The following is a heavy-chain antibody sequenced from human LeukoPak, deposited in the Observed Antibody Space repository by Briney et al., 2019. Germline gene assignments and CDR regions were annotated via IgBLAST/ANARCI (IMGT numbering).Heavy chain of an antibody. CDR2: IYYSGST. J-gene: IGHJ4*02. V-gene: IGHV4-30-4*01. Sequence: SEPLSLTCTVSGGSISSGDYFWRWIRQPPGKGLEWFGYIYYSGSTYYNPSLKSRVTISVDTSKNQFSLKLSSVTAADTAVYYCARAGRDYVWGSYRYFDYWGQGTLVTVSS. CDR1: GGSISSGDYF. D-gene: IGHD3-16*02. CDR3: ARAGRDYVWGSYRYFDY.